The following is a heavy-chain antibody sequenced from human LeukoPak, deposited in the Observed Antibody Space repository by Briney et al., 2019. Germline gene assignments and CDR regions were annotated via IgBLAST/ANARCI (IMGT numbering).Heavy chain of an antibody. D-gene: IGHD4-23*01. CDR3: AKDSLRWSYFYYGMDV. CDR1: GFTLSSYG. Sequence: GESLRLSCAASGFTLSSYGMHWVRQAPGKGLEWVAVISYAGSNKYYVDSVKGRFTISRDNSKNTLYLQMNSLRAEDTAVYYCAKDSLRWSYFYYGMDVGGQGTTVTVSS. J-gene: IGHJ6*02. CDR2: ISYAGSNK. V-gene: IGHV3-30*18.